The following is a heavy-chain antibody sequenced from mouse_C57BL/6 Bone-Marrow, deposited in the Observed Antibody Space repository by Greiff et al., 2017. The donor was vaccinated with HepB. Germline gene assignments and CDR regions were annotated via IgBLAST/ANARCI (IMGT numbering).Heavy chain of an antibody. J-gene: IGHJ4*01. CDR3: ARSGYGSPFYYAMDY. V-gene: IGHV1-54*01. D-gene: IGHD1-1*01. CDR2: INPGSGGT. Sequence: VKLQESGAELVRPGTSVKVSCKASGYAFTNYLIEWVKQRPGQGLEWIGVINPGSGGTNYNEKFKGKATLTADKSSSTAYMQLSSLTSEDSAVYFCARSGYGSPFYYAMDYWGQGTSVTVSS. CDR1: GYAFTNYL.